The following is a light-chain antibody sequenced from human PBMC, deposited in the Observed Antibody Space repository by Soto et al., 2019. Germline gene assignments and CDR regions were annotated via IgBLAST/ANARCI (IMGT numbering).Light chain of an antibody. CDR2: EVS. V-gene: IGLV2-14*01. J-gene: IGLJ2*01. CDR3: SSYTSTNTVI. Sequence: QSALTQPASVSGSPGQSITISCTGTSSDVGGYNYVSWYQQHPGKAPKVMIYEVSNRPSGVSNRFSGSKSGNTASLTISGLQAEDEADYYCSSYTSTNTVIFGGGTKQTVL. CDR1: SSDVGGYNY.